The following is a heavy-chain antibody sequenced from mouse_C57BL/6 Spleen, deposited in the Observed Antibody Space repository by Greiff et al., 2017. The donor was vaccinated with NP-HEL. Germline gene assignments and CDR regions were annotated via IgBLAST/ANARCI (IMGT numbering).Heavy chain of an antibody. Sequence: EVQLQESGTVLARPGASVKMSCKPSGYTFTSYWMHWVKQRPGQGLEWIGAIYPGNSDTSYNQKFKGKAKLTAVTSASTAYMELSSLTNEDSAVYYCTRAYSNYEDYYAMDYWGQGTSVTVSS. V-gene: IGHV1-5*01. D-gene: IGHD2-5*01. CDR1: GYTFTSYW. J-gene: IGHJ4*01. CDR2: IYPGNSDT. CDR3: TRAYSNYEDYYAMDY.